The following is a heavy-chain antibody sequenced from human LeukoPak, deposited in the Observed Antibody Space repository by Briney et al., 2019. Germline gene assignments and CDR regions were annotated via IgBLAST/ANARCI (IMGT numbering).Heavy chain of an antibody. V-gene: IGHV1-46*01. CDR3: ARGYYMVRGVHYYMDV. CDR2: INPTGTTT. CDR1: GYTFINHW. J-gene: IGHJ6*03. Sequence: ASVKVSCKASGYTFINHWMHWVRQAPGQGLEWVGLINPTGTTTLYAQKFQGRVTMTRNTSISTAYMELSSLRSEDTAVYYCARGYYMVRGVHYYMDVWGKGTTVTISS. D-gene: IGHD3-10*01.